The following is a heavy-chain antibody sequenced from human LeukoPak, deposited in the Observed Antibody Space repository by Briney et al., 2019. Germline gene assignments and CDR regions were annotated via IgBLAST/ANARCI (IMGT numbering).Heavy chain of an antibody. J-gene: IGHJ4*02. V-gene: IGHV5-51*01. D-gene: IGHD4-17*01. CDR1: GYSFTNYW. CDR3: ARQPVTTHYLGY. CDR2: IYPGDSDT. Sequence: EESMKISCKGSGYSFTNYWIGWVRQMPGKGLEWMGIIYPGDSDTRYSPSFQGQVTISVDKSISTAYLQWSSLKASDTAMYYCARQPVTTHYLGYWGQGTLVTVSS.